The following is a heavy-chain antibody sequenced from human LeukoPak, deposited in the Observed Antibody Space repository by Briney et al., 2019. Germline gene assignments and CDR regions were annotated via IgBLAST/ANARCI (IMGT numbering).Heavy chain of an antibody. CDR3: ASVVVAATRDAFDI. J-gene: IGHJ3*02. Sequence: GASVKVSCKASGGTFSSYAISWVRQAPGQGLEWMGGIIPIFGTADYAQKFQGRVTITADESTSTAYMELSSLRSEDTAVYYCASVVVAATRDAFDIWGQGTMVTVSS. CDR1: GGTFSSYA. CDR2: IIPIFGTA. V-gene: IGHV1-69*13. D-gene: IGHD2-15*01.